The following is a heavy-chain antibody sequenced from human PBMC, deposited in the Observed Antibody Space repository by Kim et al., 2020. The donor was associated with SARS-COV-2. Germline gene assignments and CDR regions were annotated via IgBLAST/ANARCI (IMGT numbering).Heavy chain of an antibody. J-gene: IGHJ6*02. CDR1: GYTFTSYY. CDR2: INPSGGST. D-gene: IGHD3-10*01. V-gene: IGHV1-46*01. Sequence: ASVKVSCKASGYTFTSYYMHWVRQAPGQGLEWMGIINPSGGSTSYEQKFQGRVTMTRDTSTSTVYMELSSLRAEDTAVYYCARGGSENGMDVWGQGTTVTVSS. CDR3: ARGGSENGMDV.